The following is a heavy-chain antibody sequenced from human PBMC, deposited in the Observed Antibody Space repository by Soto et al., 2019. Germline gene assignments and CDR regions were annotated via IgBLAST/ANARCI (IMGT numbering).Heavy chain of an antibody. V-gene: IGHV4-31*03. CDR1: GGSISSGGYY. D-gene: IGHD3-10*01. CDR3: ARWGGSGSYPNAFDI. Sequence: SETLSLTCTVSGGSISSGGYYWSWIRQHPGKGLEWIGYIYYSGSTYYNQSLKSRVTISVDTSKNQFSLKLSSVTAADTAVYYCARWGGSGSYPNAFDIWGQGTMVTVSS. CDR2: IYYSGST. J-gene: IGHJ3*02.